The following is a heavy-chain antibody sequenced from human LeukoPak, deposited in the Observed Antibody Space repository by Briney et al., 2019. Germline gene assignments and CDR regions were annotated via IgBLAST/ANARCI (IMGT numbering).Heavy chain of an antibody. Sequence: GGSLRLSCAASGFTFSSYAMHWVRQAPGKGLEWVAVISYDGSNKYYADSVKGRFTISRDNSKNTLYLQMNSLRAEDTAVYYCAGSIAARPFDYWGQGTLVTVSS. CDR2: ISYDGSNK. J-gene: IGHJ4*02. D-gene: IGHD6-6*01. CDR3: AGSIAARPFDY. CDR1: GFTFSSYA. V-gene: IGHV3-30-3*01.